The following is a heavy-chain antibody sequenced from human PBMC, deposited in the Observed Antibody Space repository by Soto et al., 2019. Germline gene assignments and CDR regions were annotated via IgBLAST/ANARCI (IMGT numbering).Heavy chain of an antibody. CDR1: AFSLSTGGVG. Sequence: QITLKESGPTLVKPTQTLTLTCTFSAFSLSTGGVGVGWIRQPPGKALEWLALIYWDDDKRYSPSLRSSLTISKDTSKNXVXLXMXXMDPVDTATYYCIQSRCGGDCLQSYASHYYYGMDVWGQGTTVTVSS. CDR3: IQSRCGGDCLQSYASHYYYGMDV. J-gene: IGHJ6*02. V-gene: IGHV2-5*02. D-gene: IGHD2-21*02. CDR2: IYWDDDK.